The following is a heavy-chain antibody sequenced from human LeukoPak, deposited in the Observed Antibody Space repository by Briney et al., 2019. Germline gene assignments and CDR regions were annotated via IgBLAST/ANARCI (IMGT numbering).Heavy chain of an antibody. CDR2: INTDGSST. J-gene: IGHJ4*02. D-gene: IGHD5-12*01. Sequence: PGGSLRLSCAASGFTFSSYWMHWVRQAPGKGLVWVSRINTDGSSTSYADSVKGRFTISRDNAKSTLYLQMNSLRAEDTAVYYCARDLSESGYDRYYWGQGTLVTVSS. CDR3: ARDLSESGYDRYY. CDR1: GFTFSSYW. V-gene: IGHV3-74*01.